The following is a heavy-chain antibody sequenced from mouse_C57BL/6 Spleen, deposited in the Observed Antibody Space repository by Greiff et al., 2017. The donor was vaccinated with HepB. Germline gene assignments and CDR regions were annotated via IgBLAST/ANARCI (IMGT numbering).Heavy chain of an antibody. CDR3: ARRYYGSSYLNYYAMDY. V-gene: IGHV2-9-1*01. J-gene: IGHJ4*01. Sequence: VKLMESGPGLVAPSQSLSITCTVSGFSLTSYAISWVRQPPGKGLEWLGVIWTGGGTNYNSALKSRLSISKDNSKSQVFLKMNSLQTDDTARYYCARRYYGSSYLNYYAMDYWGQGTSVTVSS. CDR1: GFSLTSYA. CDR2: IWTGGGT. D-gene: IGHD1-1*01.